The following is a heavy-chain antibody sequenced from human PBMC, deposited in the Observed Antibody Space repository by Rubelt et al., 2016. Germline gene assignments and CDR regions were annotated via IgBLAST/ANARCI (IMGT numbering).Heavy chain of an antibody. Sequence: EWVSVISGSAGSTYYADSVKGRFTISRDNSKNTLYLQMNSLRAEDTAVYYCATYTTYDSSGYLVYWGQGTLVTVSS. CDR2: ISGSAGST. V-gene: IGHV3-23*01. CDR3: ATYTTYDSSGYLVY. D-gene: IGHD3-22*01. J-gene: IGHJ4*02.